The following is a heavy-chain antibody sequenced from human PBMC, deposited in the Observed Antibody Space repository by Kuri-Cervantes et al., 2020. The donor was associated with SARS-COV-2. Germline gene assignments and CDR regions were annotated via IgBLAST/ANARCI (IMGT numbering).Heavy chain of an antibody. J-gene: IGHJ5*02. CDR2: ISYDGSNK. V-gene: IGHV3-30*03. Sequence: GGSLRLSCAASGFTFSSYGMHWVRQAPGKGLEWVAVISYDGSNKYYADSVKGRFAISRDNSENTLYLQMNSLRAEDTAVYYCARDPIRILGWFDPWGQGTLVTVSS. CDR1: GFTFSSYG. D-gene: IGHD1-26*01. CDR3: ARDPIRILGWFDP.